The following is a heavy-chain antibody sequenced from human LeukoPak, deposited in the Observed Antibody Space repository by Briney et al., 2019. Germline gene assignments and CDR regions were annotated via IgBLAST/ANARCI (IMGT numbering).Heavy chain of an antibody. V-gene: IGHV3-21*01. Sequence: GGSLRLSCAASGFTFSSYSRNWVRQAPGKGLEWVSSISSSSSYIYYADSVKGRFTISRDNAKNSLYLQMNSLRAEDTAVYYCARGDYGGNALIDYWGQGTLVTVSS. J-gene: IGHJ4*02. CDR1: GFTFSSYS. CDR3: ARGDYGGNALIDY. D-gene: IGHD4-23*01. CDR2: ISSSSSYI.